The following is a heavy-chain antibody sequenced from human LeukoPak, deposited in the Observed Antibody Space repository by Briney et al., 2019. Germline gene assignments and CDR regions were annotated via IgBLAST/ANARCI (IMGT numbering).Heavy chain of an antibody. J-gene: IGHJ3*02. Sequence: PSETLSLTCTVSGGPISSSSYYWGWIRQPPGKGLEWIGSIYYSGSTYYNPSLKSRVTISVDTSKNQFSLKLSSVTAADTAVYYCARPGYSRDHDAFDIWGQGTMVTVSS. D-gene: IGHD6-13*01. CDR1: GGPISSSSYY. V-gene: IGHV4-39*01. CDR2: IYYSGST. CDR3: ARPGYSRDHDAFDI.